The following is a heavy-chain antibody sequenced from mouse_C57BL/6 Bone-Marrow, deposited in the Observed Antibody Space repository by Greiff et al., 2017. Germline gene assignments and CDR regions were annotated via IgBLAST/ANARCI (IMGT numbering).Heavy chain of an antibody. J-gene: IGHJ2*01. CDR2: ISDGGSYT. Sequence: EVKLEESGGDLVKPGGSLKLSCAASGFTFSSYAMSWVRQTPEKRLEWVATISDGGSYTYYPDNVKGRFTISRDNAKNNLYLQMSHLNAEDTAMYYGTRGPIQQYFDYWGQGTTLTVSS. CDR3: TRGPIQQYFDY. CDR1: GFTFSSYA. V-gene: IGHV5-4*03. D-gene: IGHD3-1*01.